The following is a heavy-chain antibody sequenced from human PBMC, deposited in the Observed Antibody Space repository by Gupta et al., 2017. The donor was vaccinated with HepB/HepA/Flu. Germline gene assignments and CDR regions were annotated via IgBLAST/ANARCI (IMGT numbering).Heavy chain of an antibody. J-gene: IGHJ4*01. V-gene: IGHV4-34*02. CDR1: GGSFSSVF. CDR3: ARNTTYYDDSGAYAHYFDY. Sequence: QVLLRPCCAGLLKPSGTLSLTCAVYGGSFSSVFWTWIRHSPGTGLEWRGEGNQIGNTIDNPSLKSRVTFSVDSSKNQFYLKLTSVTAADTAVYYCARNTTYYDDSGAYAHYFDYWSHGTLVTVSS. CDR2: GNQIGNT. D-gene: IGHD3-22*01.